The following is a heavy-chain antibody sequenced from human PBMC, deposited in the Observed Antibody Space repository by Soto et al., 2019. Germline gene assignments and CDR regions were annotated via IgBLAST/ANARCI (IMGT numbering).Heavy chain of an antibody. CDR2: IYYSGST. Sequence: SETLSRTCTGSGGSISSYYWSWIRQPPGEGLEWIGYIYYSGSTNYNPSLKSRVTISVDTSKNQFSLKLSSVTAADTAVYYCARQKGYCTNDVCSNGYFDYWGQGTLVTVSS. CDR1: GGSISSYY. J-gene: IGHJ4*02. V-gene: IGHV4-59*08. D-gene: IGHD2-8*01. CDR3: ARQKGYCTNDVCSNGYFDY.